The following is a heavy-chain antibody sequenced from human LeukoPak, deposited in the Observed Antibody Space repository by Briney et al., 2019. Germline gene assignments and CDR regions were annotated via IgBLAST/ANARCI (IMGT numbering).Heavy chain of an antibody. CDR1: GGSFSGYY. Sequence: PSETLSLTCAVYGGSFSGYYWSWIRQPPGKGLEWIGEINHSGSTNYNPSLKSRVTISVDTSKNQFSLKLSSVTAADTAVYYCARRRGVRYFDWLLTANYYYYYMDVWGKGTTVTISS. CDR2: INHSGST. CDR3: ARRRGVRYFDWLLTANYYYYYMDV. V-gene: IGHV4-34*01. J-gene: IGHJ6*03. D-gene: IGHD3-9*01.